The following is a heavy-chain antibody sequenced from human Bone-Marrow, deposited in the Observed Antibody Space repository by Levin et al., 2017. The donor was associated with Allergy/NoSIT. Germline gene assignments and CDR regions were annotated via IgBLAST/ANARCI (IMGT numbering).Heavy chain of an antibody. V-gene: IGHV4-39*01. CDR2: IYHNGKT. J-gene: IGHJ4*02. Sequence: SETLSLTCNVSGGSTSSTSYYWSWVRQPPGKALEWIGSIYHNGKTYYNPSLESRVTISVDTSSNQFSLKVNSVTAADTAVYSCTRQTWIHKGYFDSWGQGTLVTVSS. CDR1: GGSTSSTSYY. D-gene: IGHD5-18*01. CDR3: TRQTWIHKGYFDS.